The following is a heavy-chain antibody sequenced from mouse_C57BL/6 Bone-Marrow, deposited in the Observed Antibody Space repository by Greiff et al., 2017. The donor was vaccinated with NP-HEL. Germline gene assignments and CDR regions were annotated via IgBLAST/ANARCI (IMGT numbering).Heavy chain of an antibody. J-gene: IGHJ2*01. CDR2: INPSSGYT. CDR1: GYTFTSYT. D-gene: IGHD4-1*01. CDR3: ARGTGTY. V-gene: IGHV1-4*01. Sequence: VKIQEVGAELARPGASVKMSCKASGYTFTSYTMHWVKQRPGQGLEWIGYINPSSGYTKYNQKFKDKATLTADKSSSTAYMQLSSLTSEDSAVYYCARGTGTYWGQGTTLTVSS.